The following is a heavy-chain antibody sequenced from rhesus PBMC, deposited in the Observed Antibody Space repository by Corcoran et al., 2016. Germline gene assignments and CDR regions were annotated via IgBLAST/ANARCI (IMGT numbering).Heavy chain of an antibody. CDR2: MSHSGSI. V-gene: IGHV4-127*01. D-gene: IGHD2-21*01. J-gene: IGHJ4*01. Sequence: QVQLQESGPGLLKPSETLSLTCAVSGYSISRYFGWCWIRQPPGQGLEWIGYMSHSGSIYYTPSFKGRVTISIDTSKNHFSLKLSSVTAADTAVYFCAREYCSGGSCYLPDYWGQGVLVTVSS. CDR1: GYSISRYFG. CDR3: AREYCSGGSCYLPDY.